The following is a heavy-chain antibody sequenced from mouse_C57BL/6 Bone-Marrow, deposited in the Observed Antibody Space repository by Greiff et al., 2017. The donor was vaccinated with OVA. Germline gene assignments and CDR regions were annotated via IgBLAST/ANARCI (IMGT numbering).Heavy chain of an antibody. V-gene: IGHV1-66*01. CDR1: GYTFTSYY. CDR2: LNPGSGNT. J-gene: IGHJ4*01. D-gene: IGHD2-4*01. CDR3: AIDCPYYYAMDY. Sequence: VQLQQSGPELAKPGASVKLSCKASGYTFTSYYIHWVKQRPGQGLEWIGWLNPGSGNTKYNEKFKGKATLTADTSSSTAYMQLSSLTSEDSAVYYCAIDCPYYYAMDYWGQGTSVTVSS.